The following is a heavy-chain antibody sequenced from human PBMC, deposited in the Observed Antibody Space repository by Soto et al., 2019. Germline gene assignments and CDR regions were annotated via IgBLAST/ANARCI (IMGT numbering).Heavy chain of an antibody. CDR1: GGSITSSNYY. V-gene: IGHV4-39*01. CDR3: ARQDDFWSGSNWFDP. D-gene: IGHD3-3*01. Sequence: QLQLQQSGPGLVKPSEILSLTCTVSGGSITSSNYYWGWIRQPPGKGLQWIGNVYYNGFTYYNPSLQSRVTISLDTSKNHFSLKLTSVTAADTAVYYCARQDDFWSGSNWFDPWGQGTLVTVSS. J-gene: IGHJ5*02. CDR2: VYYNGFT.